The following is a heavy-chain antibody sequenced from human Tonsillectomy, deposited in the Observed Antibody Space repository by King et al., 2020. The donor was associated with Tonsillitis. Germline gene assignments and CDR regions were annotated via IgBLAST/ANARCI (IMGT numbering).Heavy chain of an antibody. V-gene: IGHV3-74*01. CDR3: ARDSAIYCSSTSCKYGGMDV. CDR1: GFTFSSYW. Sequence: VQLVESGGGLVQPGGSLRLSCAASGFTFSSYWMHWVRQAPGKGLVWVSRINSDGSSTSYADSVKGRFTISRDNAKNTLYLQMNSLRAEDTAVYYCARDSAIYCSSTSCKYGGMDVWGHGTTVTVSS. J-gene: IGHJ6*02. CDR2: INSDGSST. D-gene: IGHD2-2*01.